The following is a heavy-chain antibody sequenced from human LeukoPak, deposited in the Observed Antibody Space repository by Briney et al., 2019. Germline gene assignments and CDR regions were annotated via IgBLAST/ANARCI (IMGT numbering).Heavy chain of an antibody. Sequence: PSETLSLTCSVSGGSISSYYWSWIRQPPGKGLEWIGYIYSSGRTSYTPSLKSRVTISVDTSKNQFSLKLSSVTAADTAVYYCAREPWYYYDSSGYSSGAFDIWGQGTMVTVSS. D-gene: IGHD3-22*01. V-gene: IGHV4-4*08. CDR3: AREPWYYYDSSGYSSGAFDI. CDR1: GGSISSYY. CDR2: IYSSGRT. J-gene: IGHJ3*02.